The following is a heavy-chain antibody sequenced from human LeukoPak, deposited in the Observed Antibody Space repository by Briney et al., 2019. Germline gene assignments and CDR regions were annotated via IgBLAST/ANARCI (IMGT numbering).Heavy chain of an antibody. CDR1: GFPFDEYP. V-gene: IGHV3-43*02. J-gene: IGHJ4*02. D-gene: IGHD4-23*01. Sequence: GGSQTLSCAASGFPFDEYPMHWVRHPPGKGLEWVSLVSGDGGTTHYADPVKGRYTISRDNIKNSLYLYLDSLRAEGSAFYYCAKAEYGGNCKPFDFWGQGTLVTASS. CDR3: AKAEYGGNCKPFDF. CDR2: VSGDGGTT.